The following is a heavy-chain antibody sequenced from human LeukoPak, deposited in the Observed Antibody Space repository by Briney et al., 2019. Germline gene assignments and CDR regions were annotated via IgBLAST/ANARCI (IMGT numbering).Heavy chain of an antibody. CDR2: IPYDGSNK. Sequence: GGSLRLSCAASGFPFSTYGMHWVRQAPGKGLEWVAFIPYDGSNKYYADSVKGRFSISGDNSKNTVDLQMNSLRPEDTAEFYCAKDLGRHGSIFAVVATSGAFDMWGQGTMVIVSS. V-gene: IGHV3-30*02. CDR3: AKDLGRHGSIFAVVATSGAFDM. CDR1: GFPFSTYG. J-gene: IGHJ3*02. D-gene: IGHD3-3*01.